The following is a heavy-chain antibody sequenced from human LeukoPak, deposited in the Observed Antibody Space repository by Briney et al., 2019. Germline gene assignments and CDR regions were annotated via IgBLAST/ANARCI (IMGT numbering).Heavy chain of an antibody. CDR3: ARDPGLPHYDFWSGYYSYGMDV. CDR1: GYTFTSYG. J-gene: IGHJ6*02. Sequence: GASVTVSCTASGYTFTSYGISWVRQAPGQGLEWMGWISAYNGNTNYAQKLQGRVTMTTDTSTSTAYMELRSLRSDDTAVYYCARDPGLPHYDFWSGYYSYGMDVWGQGTTVTVSS. D-gene: IGHD3-3*01. CDR2: ISAYNGNT. V-gene: IGHV1-18*01.